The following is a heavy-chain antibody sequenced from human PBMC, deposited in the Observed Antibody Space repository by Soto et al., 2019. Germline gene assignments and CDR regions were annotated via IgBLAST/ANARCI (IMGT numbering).Heavy chain of an antibody. CDR2: ISSSSIYT. V-gene: IGHV3-11*06. CDR1: GFSISDDY. D-gene: IGHD6-13*01. Sequence: QVQLVESGGGLVKPGGSLRLSCVASGFSISDDYMTWIRQAPGKGLEWVSHISSSSIYTSYAHSVKGRFTISRDNAKNSLYLQMNSLTSEDTVVYYCARDSGSSKYGLDVWGQGTTVIVSS. CDR3: ARDSGSSKYGLDV. J-gene: IGHJ6*02.